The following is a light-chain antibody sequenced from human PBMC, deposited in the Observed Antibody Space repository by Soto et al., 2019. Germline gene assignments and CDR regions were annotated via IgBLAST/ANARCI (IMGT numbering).Light chain of an antibody. CDR3: QQSGSSPCT. CDR1: QSVSSIN. V-gene: IGKV3-20*01. Sequence: EIVLTQSPGTLSLSPGERATLSCRASQSVSSINLAWYQQKPGQAPRLLIYGASSRATGIPDRFSGSGSGTAFTLTISRLAPADFAVYSCQQSGSSPCTFGPGTKVVIK. CDR2: GAS. J-gene: IGKJ3*01.